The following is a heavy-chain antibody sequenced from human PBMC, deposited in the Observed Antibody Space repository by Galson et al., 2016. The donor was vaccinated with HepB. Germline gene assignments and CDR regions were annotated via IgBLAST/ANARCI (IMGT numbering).Heavy chain of an antibody. CDR3: VREYCSDTTCYTALDY. CDR1: GGSISSNNW. Sequence: SETLSLTCAVSGGSISSNNWWHWVRQPPGKGLEWIGEIYHSGSTYYNPSLKSRVTMSVDRSNNQFSLKLSSVTAADTAVYYCVREYCSDTTCYTALDYWGQGTLVSVPS. V-gene: IGHV4-4*02. J-gene: IGHJ4*02. CDR2: IYHSGST. D-gene: IGHD2-2*02.